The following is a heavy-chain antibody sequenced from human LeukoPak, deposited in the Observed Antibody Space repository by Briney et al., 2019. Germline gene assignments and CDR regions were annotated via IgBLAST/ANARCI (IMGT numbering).Heavy chain of an antibody. CDR1: GGSFSGYY. V-gene: IGHV4-34*01. D-gene: IGHD3-16*01. CDR2: INHSGST. CDR3: ARGPKKGGGDY. J-gene: IGHJ4*02. Sequence: SETLSLTCAVCGGSFSGYYWSWIRQPPGKGLEWIGEINHSGSTNYNPSLKSRVTISVDTSKNQFSLKLSSVTAADTAVYYCARGPKKGGGDYWGQGTLVTVSS.